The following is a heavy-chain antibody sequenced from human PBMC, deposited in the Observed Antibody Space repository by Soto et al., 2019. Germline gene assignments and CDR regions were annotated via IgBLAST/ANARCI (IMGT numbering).Heavy chain of an antibody. CDR3: ARDRVVVVPAATSNYYYYYGMDV. CDR1: GFTFSSYA. V-gene: IGHV3-30-3*01. J-gene: IGHJ6*02. Sequence: QVQLVESGGGVVQPGRSLRLSCAASGFTFSSYAMHWVRQAPGKGLEWMAVISYDGSNKYYADSVKGRFTISRDNSKNTLYLQMNSLRAEDTAVYYCARDRVVVVPAATSNYYYYYGMDVWGQGTTVTVSS. CDR2: ISYDGSNK. D-gene: IGHD2-2*01.